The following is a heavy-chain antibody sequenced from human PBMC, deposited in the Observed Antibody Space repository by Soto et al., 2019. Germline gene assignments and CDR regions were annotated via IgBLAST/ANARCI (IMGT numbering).Heavy chain of an antibody. CDR1: GGTFSSYA. CDR2: IIPIFGTA. D-gene: IGHD2-15*01. V-gene: IGHV1-69*13. CDR3: ARTAGGSCYSCYYGMDV. J-gene: IGHJ6*02. Sequence: SVKVSCKASGGTFSSYAISWVRQAPGQGLEWMGGIIPIFGTANYAQKFQGRVTITADESTSTAYMELSSLRSEDTAVYYCARTAGGSCYSCYYGMDVWGQGTTVTVSS.